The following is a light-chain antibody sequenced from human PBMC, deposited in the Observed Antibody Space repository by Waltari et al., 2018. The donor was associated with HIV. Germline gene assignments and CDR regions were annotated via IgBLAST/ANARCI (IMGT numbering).Light chain of an antibody. J-gene: IGKJ4*01. CDR3: QQYGSSPPLT. V-gene: IGKV3-20*01. CDR2: GAS. CDR1: QSISGSC. Sequence: ELVLTQSPGPLSLSPGERATLSCSATQSISGSCFAWYQQKPGQAPRLLIYGASSRATGIPDRYSGSGSGTDFTLTISRLEPEDVAVYFCQQYGSSPPLTFGGGTKVEIK.